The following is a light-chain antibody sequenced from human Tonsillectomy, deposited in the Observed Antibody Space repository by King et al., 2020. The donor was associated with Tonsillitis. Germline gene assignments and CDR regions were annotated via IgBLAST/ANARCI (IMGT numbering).Light chain of an antibody. CDR3: QREYWDWT. Sequence: STLQSGVPSRFSGSGSGTEFTLTISSLQPDDFATYYCQREYWDWTLGQGTK. CDR2: S. V-gene: IGKV1-5*03. J-gene: IGKJ1*01.